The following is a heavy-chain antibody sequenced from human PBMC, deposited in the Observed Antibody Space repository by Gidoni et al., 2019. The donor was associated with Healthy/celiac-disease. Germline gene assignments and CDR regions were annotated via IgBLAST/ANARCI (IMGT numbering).Heavy chain of an antibody. CDR3: ASSETIGSSWPNFDY. J-gene: IGHJ4*02. CDR2: IYYSGST. CDR1: GGSISSYY. V-gene: IGHV4-59*08. D-gene: IGHD6-13*01. Sequence: QVQLQESGPGLVTPSETLSLTCTVPGGSISSYYWSWIRQPPGKGLEWIGYIYYSGSTNYNPSLKSRVTISVDTSKNQFSLKLSSVTAADTAVYYCASSETIGSSWPNFDYWGQGTLVTVSS.